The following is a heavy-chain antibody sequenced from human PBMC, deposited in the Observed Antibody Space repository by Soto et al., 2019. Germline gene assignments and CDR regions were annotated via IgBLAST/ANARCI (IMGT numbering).Heavy chain of an antibody. CDR3: AKEDSASVPYYPVSPGFDY. D-gene: IGHD3-10*01. V-gene: IGHV3-30*18. CDR1: GFTLGTYG. CDR2: ISYDGTNK. Sequence: PGGSLRLSCAVSGFTLGTYGMHWARLSSGKEMEWVAVISYDGTNKFYADSVKGRLTISRDNSKNTLFLQMNSLRAEDAAVYYCAKEDSASVPYYPVSPGFDYCGPGTLVTVSS. J-gene: IGHJ4*02.